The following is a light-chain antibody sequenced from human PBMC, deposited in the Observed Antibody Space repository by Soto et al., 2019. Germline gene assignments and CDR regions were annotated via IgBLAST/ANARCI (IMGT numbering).Light chain of an antibody. J-gene: IGKJ4*02. CDR1: QTISTY. CDR2: DAS. Sequence: DIQMTQSPSSLSASVGDRVTITCRASQTISTYVTWYQQKPGKAPKALISDASTLQSGVPSRFSGSGSGTDFTLIISSLQPEDIATYYCQQSFSALLSCGGGTQVEI. CDR3: QQSFSALLS. V-gene: IGKV1-39*01.